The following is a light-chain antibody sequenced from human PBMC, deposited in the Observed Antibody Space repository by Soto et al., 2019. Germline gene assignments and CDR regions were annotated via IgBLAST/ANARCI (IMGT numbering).Light chain of an antibody. J-gene: IGKJ5*01. Sequence: EIVLTQSPGTLSLSPGERATLSCRASQSISAYLNWFQQKPGQAPRLLIYDASNRATGIPARFSGSGSGTDFTLTISSLEPEDFAVYYCQQRSNWPPITFGQGTRLEIK. CDR3: QQRSNWPPIT. CDR1: QSISAY. V-gene: IGKV3-11*01. CDR2: DAS.